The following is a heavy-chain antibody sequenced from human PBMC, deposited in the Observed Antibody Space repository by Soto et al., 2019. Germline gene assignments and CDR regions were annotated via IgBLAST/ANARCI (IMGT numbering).Heavy chain of an antibody. Sequence: ASVKVSCKASGYTCTSYGISGVRQAPGQGLEWMGWISAYNGNTNYAQKLQGRVTMTTDTSTSTAYMELRSLRSDDTAVYYCATGHSGLFRSWSQGTLDIVSS. D-gene: IGHD1-26*01. V-gene: IGHV1-18*01. CDR2: ISAYNGNT. CDR3: ATGHSGLFRS. J-gene: IGHJ4*02. CDR1: GYTCTSYG.